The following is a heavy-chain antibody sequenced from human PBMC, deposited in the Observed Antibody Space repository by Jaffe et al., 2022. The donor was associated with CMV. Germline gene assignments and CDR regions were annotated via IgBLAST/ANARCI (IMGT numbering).Heavy chain of an antibody. CDR3: ARDLWRVAVAGTGWFDP. CDR1: GGTFSSYA. J-gene: IGHJ5*02. Sequence: QVQLVQSGAEVKKPGSSVKVSCKASGGTFSSYAISWVRQAPGQGLEWMGGIIPIFGTANYAQKFQGRVTITADESTSTAYMELSSLRSEDTAVYYCARDLWRVAVAGTGWFDPWGQGTLVTVSS. D-gene: IGHD6-19*01. CDR2: IIPIFGTA. V-gene: IGHV1-69*01.